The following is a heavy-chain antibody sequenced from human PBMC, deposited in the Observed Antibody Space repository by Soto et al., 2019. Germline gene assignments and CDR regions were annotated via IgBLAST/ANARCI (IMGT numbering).Heavy chain of an antibody. V-gene: IGHV2-5*02. CDR1: GSSLTRSGVG. CDR3: ALQYCSGGSCYMPFDY. J-gene: IGHJ4*02. Sequence: QITLKESGPTLVKPTKPLTLTFTFSGSSLTRSGVGVACIRQPPGKALEWLALIFCGDEKLYSPSLKSRLTISKDTSNYQVCRTVTNMDPFVTATHYCALQYCSGGSCYMPFDYWWQGSPVTVSS. D-gene: IGHD2-15*01. CDR2: IFCGDEK.